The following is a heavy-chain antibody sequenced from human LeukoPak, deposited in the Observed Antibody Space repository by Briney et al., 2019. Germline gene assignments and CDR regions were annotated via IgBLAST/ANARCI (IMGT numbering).Heavy chain of an antibody. Sequence: PSETLSLTCTVSGGSISRYYCSWIRQSPGKRLEWIGRIYASGNTNYNPSLKRRVTMSGDTSKNQFSLRLSSVTAADTAVYYCATAAYYYMDVWGKGTTVTVSS. CDR2: IYASGNT. CDR1: GGSISRYY. V-gene: IGHV4-4*07. CDR3: ATAAYYYMDV. J-gene: IGHJ6*03.